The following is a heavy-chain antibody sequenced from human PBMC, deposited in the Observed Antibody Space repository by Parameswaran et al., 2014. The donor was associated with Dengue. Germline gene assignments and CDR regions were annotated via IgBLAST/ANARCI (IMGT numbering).Heavy chain of an antibody. J-gene: IGHJ6*02. CDR2: INHSGST. CDR3: ARARGYSGYALGPDYYYYYGMDV. Sequence: ASETLSLTCAVYGGSFSGYYWSWIRQPPGKGLEWIGEINHSGSTNYNPSLKSRVTISVDTSKNQFSLKLSSVTAADTAVYYCARARGYSGYALGPDYYYYYGMDVWGQGTTVTVSS. D-gene: IGHD5-12*01. V-gene: IGHV4-34*01. CDR1: GGSFSGYY.